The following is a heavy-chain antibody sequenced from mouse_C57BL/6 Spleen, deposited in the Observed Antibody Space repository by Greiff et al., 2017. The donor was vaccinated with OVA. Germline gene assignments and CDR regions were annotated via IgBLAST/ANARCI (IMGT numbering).Heavy chain of an antibody. Sequence: EVKVVESGGGLVKPGGSLKLSCAASGFTFSSYAMSWVRQTPEKRLEWVATISDGGSYTYYPDNVKGRFTISRDNAKNNLYLQMSHLKSEDTAMYYCAREGDYDGYFDYWGQGTTLTVSS. CDR1: GFTFSSYA. CDR3: AREGDYDGYFDY. V-gene: IGHV5-4*01. CDR2: ISDGGSYT. J-gene: IGHJ2*01. D-gene: IGHD2-4*01.